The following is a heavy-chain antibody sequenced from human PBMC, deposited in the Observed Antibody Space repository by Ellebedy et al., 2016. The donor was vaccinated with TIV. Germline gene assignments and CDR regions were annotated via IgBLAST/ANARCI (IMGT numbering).Heavy chain of an antibody. CDR1: GFTFSRWW. CDR3: ARVGGADPFDY. J-gene: IGHJ4*02. D-gene: IGHD4-23*01. V-gene: IGHV3-74*01. CDR2: ISSDGSST. Sequence: GESLKISCAASGFTFSRWWMDWVRQAPGKGLVWVSRISSDGSSTQYADSVKGRFTISRDNAKNTLYLQMNRLRPEDTAVYYCARVGGADPFDYWGQGTLVTVSS.